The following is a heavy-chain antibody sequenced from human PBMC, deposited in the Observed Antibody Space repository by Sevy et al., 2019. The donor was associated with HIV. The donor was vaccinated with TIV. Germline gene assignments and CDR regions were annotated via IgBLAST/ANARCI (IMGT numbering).Heavy chain of an antibody. V-gene: IGHV3-72*01. CDR2: IRNKVKRYTT. CDR1: GFTFGDHY. D-gene: IGHD1-26*01. Sequence: GGSLRLSCVASGFTFGDHYMDWVRQAPGKGLEWVGRIRNKVKRYTTEYAASVKGRFIVSRDDSKKSLYLQMNSLKTEDTAVYYCAAVGASRGYFDIWGRGTLVTVSS. CDR3: AAVGASRGYFDI. J-gene: IGHJ2*01.